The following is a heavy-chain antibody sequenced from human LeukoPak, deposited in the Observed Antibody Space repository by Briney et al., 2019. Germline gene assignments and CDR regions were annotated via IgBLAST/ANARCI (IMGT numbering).Heavy chain of an antibody. CDR3: ARDSSIAASADSGVDY. D-gene: IGHD6-6*01. Sequence: GGSLRLPCAASGFTFSDYYMSWIRQAPGKGLEWVSYISSSGSTIYYADSVKGRFTISRDNAKNSLYLQMNSLRAEDTAVYYCARDSSIAASADSGVDYWGQGTLVTVSS. V-gene: IGHV3-11*04. CDR1: GFTFSDYY. J-gene: IGHJ4*02. CDR2: ISSSGSTI.